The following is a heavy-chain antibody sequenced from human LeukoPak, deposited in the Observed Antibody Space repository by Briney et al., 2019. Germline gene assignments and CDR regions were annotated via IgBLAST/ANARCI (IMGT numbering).Heavy chain of an antibody. D-gene: IGHD2-8*01. Sequence: GGTLRLSCVASGFSFSYHGMNWVRLAPGKGLEWVSGVSPPGGGTYYADSVKGRFTISRDNSKNTLYLQMNSLRAEDTAVYYCAKDPDCTSGICYTFFDYWGQGALVTVSS. V-gene: IGHV3-23*01. CDR2: VSPPGGGT. J-gene: IGHJ4*02. CDR3: AKDPDCTSGICYTFFDY. CDR1: GFSFSYHG.